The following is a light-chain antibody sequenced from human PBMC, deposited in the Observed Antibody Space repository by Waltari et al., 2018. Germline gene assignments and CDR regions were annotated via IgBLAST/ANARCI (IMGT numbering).Light chain of an antibody. CDR2: DIK. CDR1: SSDVGGYNY. Sequence: QSALTQPRPVSGSPGQSATISCTGTSSDVGGYNYVSWYKQHPDKPPKLIIYDIKKRPSGVPVRFSGSKSGNTASLTISGLQAEDEADYYCCSYVGSNIYWVFGGGTKLTVL. CDR3: CSYVGSNIYWV. J-gene: IGLJ3*02. V-gene: IGLV2-11*01.